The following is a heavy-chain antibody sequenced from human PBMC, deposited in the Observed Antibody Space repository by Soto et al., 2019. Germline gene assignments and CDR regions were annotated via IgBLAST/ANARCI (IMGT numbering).Heavy chain of an antibody. V-gene: IGHV1-18*01. CDR1: GYTFTSYT. J-gene: IGHJ4*02. CDR3: ARDTGNFFDY. CDR2: IGPSSGNT. Sequence: QVQLLQSGGQVKKPGASVKVSCKASGYTFTSYTISWVRPAPGQGLEWVGWIGPSSGNTDSSRNLQGRVTMTTDTSASTAYMELRDLSSDDTSVYYCARDTGNFFDYWGRGTLVTVS.